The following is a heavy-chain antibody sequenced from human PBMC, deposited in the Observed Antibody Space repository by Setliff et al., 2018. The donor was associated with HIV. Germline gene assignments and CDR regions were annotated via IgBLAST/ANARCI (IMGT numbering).Heavy chain of an antibody. CDR3: VREQYHFVVDYYYYYGMDV. CDR2: IFRAGNA. J-gene: IGHJ6*02. D-gene: IGHD2-15*01. Sequence: SETLSLTCTVSGGSINSGAYLWAWIRQPAGKGLEWIGRIFRAGNATYNPSLKSRAILSVDTSQNQSSLQLKHVTAADTAIYYCVREQYHFVVDYYYYYGMDVWGQGNTVTVS. V-gene: IGHV4-61*02. CDR1: GGSINSGAYL.